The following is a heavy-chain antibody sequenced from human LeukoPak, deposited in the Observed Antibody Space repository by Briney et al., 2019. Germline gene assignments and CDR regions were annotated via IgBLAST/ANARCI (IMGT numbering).Heavy chain of an antibody. V-gene: IGHV4-39*07. CDR1: GGSISSSSYY. CDR2: IYYSGST. Sequence: SETLSLTCTVSGGSISSSSYYWGWIRQPPGKGLEWIGSIYYSGSTYYNPSLKSRVTISVDTSENQFSLKLSSVTAADTAVYYCARDSGSGSYYQPFDYWGQGTLVTVSS. CDR3: ARDSGSGSYYQPFDY. J-gene: IGHJ4*02. D-gene: IGHD3-10*01.